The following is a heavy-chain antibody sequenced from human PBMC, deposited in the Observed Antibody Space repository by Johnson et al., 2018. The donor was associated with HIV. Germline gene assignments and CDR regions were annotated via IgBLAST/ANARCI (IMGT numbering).Heavy chain of an antibody. CDR3: ASGPTPGVAARGALGGAFDI. D-gene: IGHD6-6*01. J-gene: IGHJ3*02. CDR2: INQDGTGK. CDR1: GFSFSSSY. V-gene: IGHV3-7*02. Sequence: MLLVESGGGWVQPGGSLRLSCAASGFSFSSSYMTWVRQAPGKGLEWVATINQDGTGKNYVDSVKGRLSISRDSTKNTLYLQMNSLRAEDTAVYYCASGPTPGVAARGALGGAFDIWGQGTMVTVSS.